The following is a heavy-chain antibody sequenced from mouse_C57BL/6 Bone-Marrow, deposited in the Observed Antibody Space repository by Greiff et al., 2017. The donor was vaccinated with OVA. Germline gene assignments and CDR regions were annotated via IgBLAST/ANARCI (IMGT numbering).Heavy chain of an antibody. CDR1: GYTFTSYW. D-gene: IGHD1-1*01. CDR2: IYPSDSET. Sequence: QVQLQQPGAELVRPGSSVKLSCKASGYTFTSYWMDWVKQRPGQGLEWIGNIYPSDSETHYNQKFKDKATLTVDKSSSTAYMQLSSLTSEDSAVYYCASGGSSYWDFDVWGTGTTVTVSS. CDR3: ASGGSSYWDFDV. J-gene: IGHJ1*03. V-gene: IGHV1-61*01.